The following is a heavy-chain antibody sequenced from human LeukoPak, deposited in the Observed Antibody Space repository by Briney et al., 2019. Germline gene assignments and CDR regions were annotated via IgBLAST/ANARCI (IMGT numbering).Heavy chain of an antibody. V-gene: IGHV3-74*01. CDR2: INSDGSWT. D-gene: IGHD2/OR15-2a*01. J-gene: IGHJ4*02. CDR1: GRYL. Sequence: GGSLRLSCAASGRYLMHWVRHAPGKGLVWVSHINSDGSWTSYADSVKGRFTISKDNAKNTVYLQMNNLRAEDTAVYYCVSFYETYWGRGTLVTVSS. CDR3: VSFYETY.